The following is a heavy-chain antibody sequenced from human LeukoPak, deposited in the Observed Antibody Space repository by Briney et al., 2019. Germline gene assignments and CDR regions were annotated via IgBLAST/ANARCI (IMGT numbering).Heavy chain of an antibody. CDR1: GFTFDDYA. CDR2: ISWNSGSI. CDR3: AKEVTATQGHNWFDR. J-gene: IGHJ5*02. V-gene: IGHV3-9*01. D-gene: IGHD2-21*02. Sequence: GRSLRLSCAASGFTFDDYAMHWVRQAPGKGLEWVSGISWNSGSIGYADSVKGRFTISRDNAKNSLYLQMNSLRAEDTALYYCAKEVTATQGHNWFDRWGQGTLVTVSS.